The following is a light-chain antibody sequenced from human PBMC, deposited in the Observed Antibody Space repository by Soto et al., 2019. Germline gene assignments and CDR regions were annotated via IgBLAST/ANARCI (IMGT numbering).Light chain of an antibody. J-gene: IGKJ1*01. V-gene: IGKV1-6*01. Sequence: AIQMTQSPSSLAASVGDRGAISCRASQDIRNTLAWYQQKPGEAPKLLIFAASNLQSGVPSRFSGSGSVTDFTLAITGLQPEDFATYYCLKYYNFSWKCGQGTTGDI. CDR3: LKYYNFSWK. CDR1: QDIRNT. CDR2: AAS.